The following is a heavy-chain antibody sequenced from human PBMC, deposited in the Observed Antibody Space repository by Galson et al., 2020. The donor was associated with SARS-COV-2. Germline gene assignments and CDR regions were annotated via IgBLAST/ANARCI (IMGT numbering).Heavy chain of an antibody. V-gene: IGHV4-31*02. J-gene: IGHJ6*03. CDR1: GASLSGTNFY. Sequence: SQTLSLTCIVSGASLSGTNFYWRWIRQRPGRGLEWVGDISSSGTTKYNPSLKSRVTLSLDKSKNRFSLDLRSVTGADTAVYFCARDYRFTIVLENYYCMDVWGKGATVVVSS. CDR3: ARDYRFTIVLENYYCMDV. CDR2: ISSSGTT. D-gene: IGHD3-3*01.